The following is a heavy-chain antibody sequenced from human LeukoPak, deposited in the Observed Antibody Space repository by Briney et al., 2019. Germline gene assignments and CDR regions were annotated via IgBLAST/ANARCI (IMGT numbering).Heavy chain of an antibody. Sequence: PGGSLRLSCAASGFTFSGSAMHWVRQASGKGLEWVGRIRSKANSYATAYAASVKGRFTISRDDSKNTAYLQMNSLETEDTAVYYCTRLVAAASHWGQGTLVTVSS. D-gene: IGHD6-13*01. V-gene: IGHV3-73*01. CDR1: GFTFSGSA. CDR3: TRLVAAASH. J-gene: IGHJ4*02. CDR2: IRSKANSYAT.